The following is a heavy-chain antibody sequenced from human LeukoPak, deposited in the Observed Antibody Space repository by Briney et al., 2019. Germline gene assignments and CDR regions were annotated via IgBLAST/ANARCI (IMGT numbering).Heavy chain of an antibody. CDR3: ARGRDVLDY. V-gene: IGHV4-34*01. CDR1: GGSFSGYY. CDR2: INHSGST. J-gene: IGHJ4*02. Sequence: NPSETLSLTCAVYGGSFSGYYWSWIRQPPGKGLEWIGEINHSGSTNYNPSLKSRVTISVDTSKNQFSLKLSSVTAADTAVYYCARGRDVLDYWGQGTLVTVSS.